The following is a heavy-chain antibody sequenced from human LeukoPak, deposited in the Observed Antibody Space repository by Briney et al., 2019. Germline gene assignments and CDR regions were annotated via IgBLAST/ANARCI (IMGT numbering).Heavy chain of an antibody. Sequence: PGGSLRLSCAVSGFTFSDYAMSWVRQAPGKGLEWVLGISFSGRSTNYADSVKGRFIISRDNSNNTLYLQMNSLRAEDTAVYYCARGADADSAMITFGGVIAPPVYYYYYGMDVWGQGTTVTVSS. CDR1: GFTFSDYA. CDR3: ARGADADSAMITFGGVIAPPVYYYYYGMDV. J-gene: IGHJ6*02. D-gene: IGHD3-16*02. V-gene: IGHV3-23*01. CDR2: ISFSGRST.